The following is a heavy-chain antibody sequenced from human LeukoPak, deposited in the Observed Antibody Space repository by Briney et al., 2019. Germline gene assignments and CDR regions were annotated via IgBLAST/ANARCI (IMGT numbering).Heavy chain of an antibody. CDR2: ISGSGGST. Sequence: GGSLRLSCAASGFTFSSYAMSWVRQAPGKGLEWVSAISGSGGSTYYADSVKGRFTISRDNSKNTLYLQTDSLRAEDTAVYYCAKNIVVVPAADGPNWFDPWGQGTLVTVSS. J-gene: IGHJ5*02. CDR3: AKNIVVVPAADGPNWFDP. D-gene: IGHD2-2*01. CDR1: GFTFSSYA. V-gene: IGHV3-23*01.